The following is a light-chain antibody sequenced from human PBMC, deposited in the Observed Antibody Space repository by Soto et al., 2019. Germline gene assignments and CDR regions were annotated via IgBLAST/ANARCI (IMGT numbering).Light chain of an antibody. CDR3: AAWDDTLNGVV. CDR2: SNN. Sequence: QSVLTQPPSASGTPGQRVSISCSGSSSNIGSNSVNWYQQVPGTAPKLLIYSNNQRPSGVPDRFSGSKSGTSASLAISGLRSEDEADYYCAAWDDTLNGVVFSEGTKLTVL. CDR1: SSNIGSNS. J-gene: IGLJ2*01. V-gene: IGLV1-44*01.